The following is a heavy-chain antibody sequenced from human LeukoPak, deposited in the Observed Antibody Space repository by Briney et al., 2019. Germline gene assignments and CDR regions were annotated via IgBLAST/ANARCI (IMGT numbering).Heavy chain of an antibody. J-gene: IGHJ5*02. CDR3: VRDPGEAAAVDPNWFDP. Sequence: SGGSLRLSCAASGFTFSSYWMSWVRQAPGKGLEWVANTNQDGGEKYYVDSVKGRFTISRDNAKNSLYLQMNSLRAEDTAVYYCVRDPGEAAAVDPNWFDPWGQGTLVTVSS. CDR2: TNQDGGEK. V-gene: IGHV3-7*01. CDR1: GFTFSSYW. D-gene: IGHD6-13*01.